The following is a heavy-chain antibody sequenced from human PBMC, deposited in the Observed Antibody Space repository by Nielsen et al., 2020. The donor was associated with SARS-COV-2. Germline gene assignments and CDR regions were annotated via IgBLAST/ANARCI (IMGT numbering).Heavy chain of an antibody. V-gene: IGHV4-4*02. CDR3: AKLYDYGDYGDGFDF. D-gene: IGHD4-17*01. CDR2: IYYSGTT. J-gene: IGHJ3*01. Sequence: WVRQPPGKGLEWIGEIYYSGTTNYNPSLKSRVTISLDKSKNQFSLNLRSVTAADTAVYYCAKLYDYGDYGDGFDFWGRGTLVTVSS.